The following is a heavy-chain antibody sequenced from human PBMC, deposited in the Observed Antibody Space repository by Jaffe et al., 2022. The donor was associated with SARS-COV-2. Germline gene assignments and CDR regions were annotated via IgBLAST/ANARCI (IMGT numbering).Heavy chain of an antibody. Sequence: EVQLVESGGGLVQPGRSLRLSCAASGFTFDDYAMHWVRQAPGKGLEWVSGISWNSGSIGYADSVKGRFTISRDNAKNSLYLQMNSLRAEDTALYYCAKLGRDGYWGQGTLVTVSS. CDR2: ISWNSGSI. CDR3: AKLGRDGY. V-gene: IGHV3-9*01. D-gene: IGHD2-15*01. CDR1: GFTFDDYA. J-gene: IGHJ4*02.